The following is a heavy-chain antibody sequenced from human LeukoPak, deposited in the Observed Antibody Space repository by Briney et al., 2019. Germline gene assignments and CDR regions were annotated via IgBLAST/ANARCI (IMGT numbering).Heavy chain of an antibody. J-gene: IGHJ4*02. D-gene: IGHD6-19*01. CDR3: VRGNMSVAGGFVD. CDR1: GGSISNSKW. CDR2: IYHSGST. Sequence: SETLALTCAVSGGSISNSKWWMWVRQPPGKGLEWIGEIYHSGSTNNNPSLKSRVTISVDKSKNHCSLKLNSVTAADTAVYYLVRGNMSVAGGFVDWGQAT. V-gene: IGHV4-4*02.